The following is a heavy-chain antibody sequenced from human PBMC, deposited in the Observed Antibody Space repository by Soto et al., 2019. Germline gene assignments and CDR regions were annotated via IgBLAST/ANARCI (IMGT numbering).Heavy chain of an antibody. Sequence: QVPLVESGGGVVQPGTSLRLSCVVSGFTFSKYGIHWLRQSPGKGLEWVAVILYDGRKQYYADSVKGRFTISRDNSKTTVYLQMNSLRANDTAVYYCAKLSLAYCGGDCYSPSTYETFDVWCQGTMVTVSS. J-gene: IGHJ3*01. D-gene: IGHD2-21*02. CDR1: GFTFSKYG. CDR3: AKLSLAYCGGDCYSPSTYETFDV. V-gene: IGHV3-30*18. CDR2: ILYDGRKQ.